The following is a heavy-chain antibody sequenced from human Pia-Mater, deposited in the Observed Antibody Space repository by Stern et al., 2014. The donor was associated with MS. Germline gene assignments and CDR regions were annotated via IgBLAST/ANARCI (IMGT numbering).Heavy chain of an antibody. CDR1: GHTFTGHY. Sequence: VQLVESGAEVRKPGASVKVSCKASGHTFTGHYVHWVRQAPGQGLEWMGRIGPTSGATNFAQKFQGRVTLTRDTSISTAYMELSSLTSDDTAVYYCARQYSSYPDYWGQGTLVTVSS. D-gene: IGHD4-11*01. J-gene: IGHJ4*02. V-gene: IGHV1-2*06. CDR3: ARQYSSYPDY. CDR2: IGPTSGAT.